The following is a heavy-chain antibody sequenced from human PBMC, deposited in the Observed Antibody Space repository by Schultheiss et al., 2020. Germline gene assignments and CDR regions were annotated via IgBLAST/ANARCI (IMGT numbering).Heavy chain of an antibody. CDR1: GFTFSSYA. CDR3: ARGSSGSYFDY. V-gene: IGHV3-66*01. D-gene: IGHD1-26*01. J-gene: IGHJ4*02. CDR2: IYSDGST. Sequence: GGSLRLSCAASGFTFSSYAMSWVRQAPGKGLEWVSVIYSDGSTYYADSVKGRFTISRDNSKNTLYLQMNSLRADDTAVYYCARGSSGSYFDYWGQGTLVTVSS.